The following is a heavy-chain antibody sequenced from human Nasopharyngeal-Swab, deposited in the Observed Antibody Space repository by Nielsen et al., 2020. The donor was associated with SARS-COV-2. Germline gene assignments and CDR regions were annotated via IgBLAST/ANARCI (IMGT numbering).Heavy chain of an antibody. D-gene: IGHD3-10*01. J-gene: IGHJ6*02. CDR1: GFTFSSYG. V-gene: IGHV3-33*01. CDR3: ASPYQGVIDYYGMDV. Sequence: GESLKISCAASGFTFSSYGMHWVRQAPGKGLEWVAVIWYDGSNKYYADSVKGRFTISRDNSKNTLYLQMNSLRAEDTAVYYCASPYQGVIDYYGMDVWGQGTTVTVSS. CDR2: IWYDGSNK.